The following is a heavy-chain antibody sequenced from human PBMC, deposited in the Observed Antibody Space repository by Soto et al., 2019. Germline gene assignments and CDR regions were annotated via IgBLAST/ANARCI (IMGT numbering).Heavy chain of an antibody. D-gene: IGHD3-22*01. CDR3: AKILHLCYYAYYYYGMY. V-gene: IGHV3-21*01. J-gene: IGHJ6*01. Sequence: GGSLRLSCTASAFTFSTYTMHWVRQAPGKGLEWVSSISSSSSYIYYADSLKGRFTISRDNSKNTLYLQMNSLRAEDTAVYYCAKILHLCYYAYYYYGMY. CDR1: AFTFSTYT. CDR2: ISSSSSYI.